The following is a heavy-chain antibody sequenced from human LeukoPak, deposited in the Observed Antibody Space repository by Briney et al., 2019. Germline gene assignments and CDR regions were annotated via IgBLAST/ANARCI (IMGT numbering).Heavy chain of an antibody. CDR1: GGSFSGYY. D-gene: IGHD3-10*01. Sequence: KPSETLSLTCAVYGGSFSGYYWSWIRQPPGKGLEWIGEINHSGSTNYNPSLKSRVTISVDTSKNQFSLKLSSVTAADTAVYYCAREPQVRGGGQYYFDYWGQGTLVTVSS. CDR2: INHSGST. V-gene: IGHV4-34*01. CDR3: AREPQVRGGGQYYFDY. J-gene: IGHJ4*02.